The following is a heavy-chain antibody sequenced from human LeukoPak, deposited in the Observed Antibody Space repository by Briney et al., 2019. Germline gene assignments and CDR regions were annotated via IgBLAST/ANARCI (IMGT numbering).Heavy chain of an antibody. CDR1: GGSISSYY. J-gene: IGHJ4*02. Sequence: SETLSLTCTVSGGSISSYYWSWIRQPPGKGLEWIGYIYYSGSTNYNPSLKSRVTISVDTSKNQFSLKLSSVTAADTAVYYCARNKFWSGPFDYWGQGTLVTVSS. CDR2: IYYSGST. V-gene: IGHV4-59*08. D-gene: IGHD3-3*01. CDR3: ARNKFWSGPFDY.